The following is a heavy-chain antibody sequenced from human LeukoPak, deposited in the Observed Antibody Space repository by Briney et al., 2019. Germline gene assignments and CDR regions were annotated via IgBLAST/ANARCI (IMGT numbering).Heavy chain of an antibody. CDR2: ITTSGSAK. Sequence: GGSLRLSCAASEFALSDSYMNWIRQAPGKGLEWISYITTSGSAKHYADPVKGRFTISRDNAKNSLYLQMNSLRADDTAVYYCARSGYGYGDAFDIWGQGTMVTVSS. D-gene: IGHD5-18*01. CDR1: EFALSDSY. CDR3: ARSGYGYGDAFDI. V-gene: IGHV3-11*01. J-gene: IGHJ3*02.